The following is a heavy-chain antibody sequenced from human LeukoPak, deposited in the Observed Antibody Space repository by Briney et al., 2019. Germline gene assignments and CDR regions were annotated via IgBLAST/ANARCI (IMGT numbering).Heavy chain of an antibody. Sequence: PSETLSLTCAVYGGSFSGYYWSWIRQPPGKGLEWIGEINHSGSTNYNPSLKSRVTISVDTSKNQFSLKLSSVTAADTAVYYCARGRGSSSWYCFDYWGQGTLVTVSS. J-gene: IGHJ4*02. D-gene: IGHD6-13*01. V-gene: IGHV4-34*01. CDR2: INHSGST. CDR3: ARGRGSSSWYCFDY. CDR1: GGSFSGYY.